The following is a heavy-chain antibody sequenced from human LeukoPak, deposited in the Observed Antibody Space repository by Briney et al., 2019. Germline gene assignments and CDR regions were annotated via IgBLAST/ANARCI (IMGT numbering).Heavy chain of an antibody. D-gene: IGHD3-10*01. CDR2: INHSGST. CDR3: ARHPLLRGVTYDYYYYMDV. V-gene: IGHV4-34*01. Sequence: PSETLSLTCAVYGGSFSSYYWGWIRQPPGKGLEWIGEINHSGSTNYNPSLKSRVTISADTSKNQFSLNLSSVTAADTAVYYCARHPLLRGVTYDYYYYMDVWGKGTTVTISS. CDR1: GGSFSSYY. J-gene: IGHJ6*03.